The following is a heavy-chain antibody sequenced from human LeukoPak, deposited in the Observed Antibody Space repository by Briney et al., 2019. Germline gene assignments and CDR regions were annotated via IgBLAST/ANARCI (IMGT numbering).Heavy chain of an antibody. CDR2: INPNGNTP. J-gene: IGHJ4*02. CDR1: GYTFTRFY. CDR3: ARGSTTHSDY. D-gene: IGHD1-14*01. V-gene: IGHV1-46*01. Sequence: ASVKVSCKASGYTFTRFYLYWLRQAPGQGLEWMGTINPNGNTPRYAQKFQGRATMTKDTSTSTIYLELTSLRSEDTAVYYCARGSTTHSDYWGQGTLVTVSS.